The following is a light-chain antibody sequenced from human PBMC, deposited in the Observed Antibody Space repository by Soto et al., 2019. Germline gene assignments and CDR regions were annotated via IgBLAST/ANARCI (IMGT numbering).Light chain of an antibody. J-gene: IGKJ1*01. CDR2: AAS. CDR3: QNRGT. V-gene: IGKV1-27*01. Sequence: DIQMTQSPSSLSASVGDRVTITCRASQGISNYLAWYQQKPGKVPKLLIYAASTLQSGFPSRFSGSGSGTDFTRTISSLQPEDVSTYYCQNRGTFGQGTKVEIK. CDR1: QGISNY.